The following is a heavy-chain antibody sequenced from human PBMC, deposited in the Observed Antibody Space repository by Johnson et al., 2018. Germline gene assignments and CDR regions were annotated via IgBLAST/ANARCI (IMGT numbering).Heavy chain of an antibody. CDR1: GFTFNSYA. CDR2: ISNDGSNK. V-gene: IGHV3-30-3*01. D-gene: IGHD3-10*01. J-gene: IGHJ6*03. CDR3: ARDYGSGSYFINYYMDV. Sequence: QVQLVESGGGVVQPGRSLRLSCAASGFTFNSYAMSWVRQAPGKGLEWVAVISNDGSNKYYADSVKGRFTISRDNSKSTGYLQRNSRGVEARAVSYGARDYGSGSYFINYYMDVWGKGPRSPSP.